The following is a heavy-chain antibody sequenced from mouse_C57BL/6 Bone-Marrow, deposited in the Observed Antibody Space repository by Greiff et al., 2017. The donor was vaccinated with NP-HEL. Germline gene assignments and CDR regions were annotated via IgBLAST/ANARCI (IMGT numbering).Heavy chain of an antibody. CDR2: ISNGGGST. CDR3: ARPQFYYGSPHFDY. J-gene: IGHJ2*01. CDR1: GFTFSDYY. V-gene: IGHV5-12*01. Sequence: EVKLMESGGGLVQPGGSLKLSCAASGFTFSDYYMYWVRQTPEKRLEWVAYISNGGGSTYYPDTVKGRFTISRDNAKNTLYLQMSRLKSEDTAMYYCARPQFYYGSPHFDYWGQGTTLTVSS. D-gene: IGHD1-1*01.